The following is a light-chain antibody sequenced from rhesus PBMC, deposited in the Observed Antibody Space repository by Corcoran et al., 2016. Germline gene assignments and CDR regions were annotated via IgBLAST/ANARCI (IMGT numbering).Light chain of an antibody. J-gene: IGLJ1*01. CDR2: EVS. V-gene: IGLV2-13*03. Sequence: QAAPTQAPSVPGSTGQSGTTSCTGSNRDVRGYDRVSWYQQHPGRVPKLRILEVSTLASGVSDRFSGSKSANTASLTISGLRAEDGADYYCYSYVSSDTFIFGTWTRLTVL. CDR1: NRDVRGYDR. CDR3: YSYVSSDTFI.